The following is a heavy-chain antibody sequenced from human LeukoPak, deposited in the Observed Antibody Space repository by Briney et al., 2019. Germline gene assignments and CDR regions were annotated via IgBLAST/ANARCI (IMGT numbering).Heavy chain of an antibody. J-gene: IGHJ4*02. V-gene: IGHV3-43*01. Sequence: WGSLRLSCAASGFTFDDHTMHWVRQAPGKGLEWVSLISRDGTNTYYTDSVRGRFTISRDNSKDSLYLQMNSLKTEDTALYYCAKDSDWIIDCWGQGTLVTVSS. CDR2: ISRDGTNT. CDR3: AKDSDWIIDC. CDR1: GFTFDDHT. D-gene: IGHD2-21*02.